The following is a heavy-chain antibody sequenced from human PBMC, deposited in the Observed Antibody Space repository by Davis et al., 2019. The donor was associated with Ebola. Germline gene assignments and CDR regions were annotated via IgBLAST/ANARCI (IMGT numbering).Heavy chain of an antibody. V-gene: IGHV1-18*04. D-gene: IGHD1-20*01. CDR2: ISADNGNM. J-gene: IGHJ4*02. CDR1: GYPFTAYG. CDR3: ARGRYNWNDFDY. Sequence: ASVKVSCKTSGYPFTAYGISWVRQAPGQGLEWMGWISADNGNMKYAQSFQARVTVTTDTSTSTAYMELRSLRSDDTAMYFCARGRYNWNDFDYWGQGTLVTVSS.